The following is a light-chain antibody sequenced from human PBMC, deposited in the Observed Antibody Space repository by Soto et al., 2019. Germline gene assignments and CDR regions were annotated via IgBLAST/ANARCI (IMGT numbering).Light chain of an antibody. V-gene: IGKV3-11*01. CDR2: DAS. J-gene: IGKJ3*01. Sequence: EIVLTQSPATLSLSLGERATLSCRASQSIGSYLAWYQHKLGQPPRLLIYDASNRATGIPVRFSGSGHGTDSTLTISSLEPEDFAVYYCQQRSTWPPFSFGPGTKVDIK. CDR1: QSIGSY. CDR3: QQRSTWPPFS.